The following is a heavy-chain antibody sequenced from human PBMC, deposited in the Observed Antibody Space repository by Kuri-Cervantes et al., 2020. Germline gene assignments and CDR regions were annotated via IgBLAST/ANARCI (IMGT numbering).Heavy chain of an antibody. CDR2: ISAYNGNT. V-gene: IGHV1-18*01. CDR3: ARVTRRCNWNDLSRDYYYMDV. Sequence: ASVKVSCKASGYTFTSYGISWVRQAPGQGLEWMGWISAYNGNTNYAQKLQGRVTMTTDTSTSTAYMELRSLRSDDTAVYYCARVTRRCNWNDLSRDYYYMDVWGKGTTVTVSS. D-gene: IGHD1-1*01. J-gene: IGHJ6*03. CDR1: GYTFTSYG.